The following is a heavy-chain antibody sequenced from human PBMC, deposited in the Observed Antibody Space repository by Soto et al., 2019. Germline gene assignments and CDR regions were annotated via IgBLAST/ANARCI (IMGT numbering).Heavy chain of an antibody. CDR1: GFSLSTSGAG. CDR3: AYRLYAGWLTGSYYDY. Sequence: QITLKESGPTLVKPTQTLTLTCTFSGFSLSTSGAGVAWIRQPPPKALEWLAVVYWDDDKRYSPSLKSRLTITEYTSKNQVVLKMTNMDPVDTATYYCAYRLYAGWLTGSYYDYWGPGALVTVSS. V-gene: IGHV2-5*02. CDR2: VYWDDDK. D-gene: IGHD7-27*01. J-gene: IGHJ4*02.